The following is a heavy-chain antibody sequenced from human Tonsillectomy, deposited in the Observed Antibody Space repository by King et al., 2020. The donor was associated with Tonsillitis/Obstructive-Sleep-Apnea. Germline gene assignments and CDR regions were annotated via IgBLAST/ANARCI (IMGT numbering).Heavy chain of an antibody. J-gene: IGHJ4*02. CDR2: SSGGGANP. CDR3: AKERSSSGWYHSHSLDY. V-gene: IGHV3-23*04. CDR1: GFTFSSYA. D-gene: IGHD6-19*01. Sequence: VQLVESGGGLVQPGGSLRLSCAASGFTFSSYAMSWVRQAPGKGLEWVSTSSGGGANPYYADSVKGRFTISRDNSKNTLYLQMKSLRVEDTAVYYCAKERSSSGWYHSHSLDYWGQGTLVTVSS.